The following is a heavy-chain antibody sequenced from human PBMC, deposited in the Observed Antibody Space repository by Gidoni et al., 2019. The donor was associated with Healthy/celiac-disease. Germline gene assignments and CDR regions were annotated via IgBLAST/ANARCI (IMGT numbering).Heavy chain of an antibody. V-gene: IGHV4-34*01. CDR2: INHSGST. J-gene: IGHJ4*02. Sequence: QVQLQQWGAGLLKPSETLSLTCAVYGGSFSGYSWSWIRQPPGKGLEWIGEINHSGSTNYNPSLKSRVTISVDTSKNQFSLKLSSVTAADTAVYYCARGRLRYFDWRGGIFDYWGQGTLVTVSS. D-gene: IGHD3-9*01. CDR1: GGSFSGYS. CDR3: ARGRLRYFDWRGGIFDY.